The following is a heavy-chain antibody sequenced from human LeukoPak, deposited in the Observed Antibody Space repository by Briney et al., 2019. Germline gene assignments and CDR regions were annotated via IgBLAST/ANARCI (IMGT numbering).Heavy chain of an antibody. J-gene: IGHJ4*02. Sequence: SETLSLTCTVSGGSISTDYWTWIRQPAGKGLEWIGLIYTSGSTNYNPSLRSRVTMSLDTSKNQFSLKLTSVTAADTAVYYCASDFGYWGQGTLVTVS. V-gene: IGHV4-4*07. D-gene: IGHD3-10*01. CDR1: GGSISTDY. CDR2: IYTSGST. CDR3: ASDFGY.